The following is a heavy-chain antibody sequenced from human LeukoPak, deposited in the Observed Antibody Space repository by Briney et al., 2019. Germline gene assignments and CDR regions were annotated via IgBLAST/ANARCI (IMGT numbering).Heavy chain of an antibody. J-gene: IGHJ4*02. CDR3: ARARTDLDYFDY. V-gene: IGHV3-74*01. Sequence: PGGSLRLSCAASGFTFSSYWMHWVRQAPGKGLVWVSRINSGGSSTSYADSVKGRFTISRDNAKNTLYLQMNSLRAEDTAVYYCARARTDLDYFDYWGQGTLVTVSS. CDR1: GFTFSSYW. CDR2: INSGGSST.